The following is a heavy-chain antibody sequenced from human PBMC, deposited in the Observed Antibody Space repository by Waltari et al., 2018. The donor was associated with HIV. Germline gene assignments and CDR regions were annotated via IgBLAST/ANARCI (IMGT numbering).Heavy chain of an antibody. V-gene: IGHV4-34*01. CDR3: ARSYLDAFDI. CDR2: IKHSGST. CDR1: GGSFSGYY. Sequence: QVQLQQWGAGLLKPSETLSLTCAVYGGSFSGYYWSWIRQPPGKGLEWIGEIKHSGSTSYNPSLKSRFTISVDTSKNQFSRKLSSVTAADTAVYYCARSYLDAFDIWGQGTMVTVSS. J-gene: IGHJ3*02. D-gene: IGHD2-2*02.